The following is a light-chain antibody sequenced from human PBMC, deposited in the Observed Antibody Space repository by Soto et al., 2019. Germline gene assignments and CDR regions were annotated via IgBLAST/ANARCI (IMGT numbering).Light chain of an antibody. CDR3: QQYNNWPPWT. CDR2: VAS. Sequence: EIVMTQSPATLSVSPGEGATLSCRASQSVGGNLAWYQQKPGQAPRLLIYVASTRATGIPARFSGSGSGTEFTLTISSLQSEDFAVYYCQQYNNWPPWTFGQGTKVDIK. CDR1: QSVGGN. J-gene: IGKJ1*01. V-gene: IGKV3-15*01.